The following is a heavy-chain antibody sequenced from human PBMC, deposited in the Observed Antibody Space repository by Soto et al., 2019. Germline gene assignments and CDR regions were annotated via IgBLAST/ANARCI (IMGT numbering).Heavy chain of an antibody. Sequence: SGPTLVNPTQTLTLTCTFSGFSLSTSGVGVGWIRQPPGKALEWLALIYWDDDKRYRPSLKSRVTITKDTSKNQVVLIMTNMDHVDTATYYCAYVPSTTVFGVVISSNWFGPWGQGTLVTVSS. CDR2: IYWDDDK. D-gene: IGHD3-3*01. CDR3: AYVPSTTVFGVVISSNWFGP. CDR1: GFSLSTSGVG. J-gene: IGHJ5*02. V-gene: IGHV2-5*02.